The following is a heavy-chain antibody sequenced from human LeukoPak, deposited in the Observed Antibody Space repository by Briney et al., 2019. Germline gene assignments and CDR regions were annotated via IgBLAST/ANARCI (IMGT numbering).Heavy chain of an antibody. V-gene: IGHV1-24*01. CDR3: ATADKWEPLDY. D-gene: IGHD1-26*01. CDR2: FDPEDGES. J-gene: IGHJ4*02. Sequence: ASVKVSCKASGYTFTSYDINWVRQATGQGLEWMGGFDPEDGESIFAQRFQGRFSMTEDTSTDTAYMELRSLRPEDTAVYYCATADKWEPLDYWGQGTLVTVSS. CDR1: GYTFTSYD.